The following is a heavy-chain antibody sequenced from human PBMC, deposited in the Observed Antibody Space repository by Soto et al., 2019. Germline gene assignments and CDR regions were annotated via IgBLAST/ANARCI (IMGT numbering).Heavy chain of an antibody. D-gene: IGHD2-8*01. Sequence: GGSLRLSCAASGFTFSSYAMNWVRQAPGKGLEWVSAISGSGGATYYADSVKGRFTISRGNSRNTLDLQMNSLRAEDTAVYYCARRTNGYFGYWGQGALVTVSS. CDR1: GFTFSSYA. J-gene: IGHJ4*02. CDR3: ARRTNGYFGY. CDR2: ISGSGGAT. V-gene: IGHV3-23*01.